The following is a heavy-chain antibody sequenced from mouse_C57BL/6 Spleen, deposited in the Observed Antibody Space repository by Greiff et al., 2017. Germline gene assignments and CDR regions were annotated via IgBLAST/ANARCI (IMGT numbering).Heavy chain of an antibody. CDR2: ISSGSSTI. D-gene: IGHD2-1*01. Sequence: EVKLVESGGGLVKPGGSLKLSCAASGFTFSDYGMHWVRQAPEKGLEWVAYISSGSSTIYYEDTVKGRFTISRDNAKNTLFLQMTSLRSEDTAMDYCARMVTGTFAYWCQGTLVTVSA. CDR3: ARMVTGTFAY. V-gene: IGHV5-17*01. J-gene: IGHJ3*01. CDR1: GFTFSDYG.